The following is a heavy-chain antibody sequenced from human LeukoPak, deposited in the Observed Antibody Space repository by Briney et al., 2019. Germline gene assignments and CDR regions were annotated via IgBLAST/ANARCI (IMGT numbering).Heavy chain of an antibody. V-gene: IGHV5-51*07. CDR1: GYSFTSYW. Sequence: GESLKISCKGSGYSFTSYWIGWVHQMPGKGLEWMGIIYPGDSDTRYSPSFQGQVTISADKSISTAYLQWSSLKASDTAMYYCASNFNYDFWSGNTGNAFDIWGQGTMVTVSS. CDR3: ASNFNYDFWSGNTGNAFDI. D-gene: IGHD3-3*01. CDR2: IYPGDSDT. J-gene: IGHJ3*02.